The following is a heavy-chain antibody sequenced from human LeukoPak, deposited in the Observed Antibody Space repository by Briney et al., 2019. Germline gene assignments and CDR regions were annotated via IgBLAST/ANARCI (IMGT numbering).Heavy chain of an antibody. Sequence: GGSLRLSCAASGFTFSSYAMSWVRQAPGKGLEWVSAISGSGGSTYYADSVKGRFTISRDNSKNTLYLQMNSLRAEDTAVYYCARVRYGDLLFDYWGQGTLVTVSS. V-gene: IGHV3-23*01. CDR3: ARVRYGDLLFDY. CDR1: GFTFSSYA. J-gene: IGHJ4*02. D-gene: IGHD4-17*01. CDR2: ISGSGGST.